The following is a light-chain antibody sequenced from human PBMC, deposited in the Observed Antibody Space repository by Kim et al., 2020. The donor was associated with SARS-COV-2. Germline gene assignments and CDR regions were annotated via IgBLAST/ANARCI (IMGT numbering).Light chain of an antibody. V-gene: IGKV3-15*01. CDR3: QQYNNWPPMYT. Sequence: EIVMTQSPATLYVSPGERATLSCRASQSVSSNLAWYQQKPGQAPRLLIYGASTRATGIPARFSGSGSGTEFTLTISSLQSEDFAVYYCQQYNNWPPMYTFGQGTKLEI. CDR2: GAS. CDR1: QSVSSN. J-gene: IGKJ2*01.